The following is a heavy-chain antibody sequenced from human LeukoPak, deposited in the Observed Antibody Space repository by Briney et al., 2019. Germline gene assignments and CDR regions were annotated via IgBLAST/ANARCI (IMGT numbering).Heavy chain of an antibody. CDR3: ARRYSNSYFDY. J-gene: IGHJ4*02. V-gene: IGHV4-38-2*01. CDR1: GYSISSGYY. D-gene: IGHD4-11*01. CDR2: VYQSGIT. Sequence: SETLSLTCAVSGYSISSGYYWGWIRQPPGKGLEWIGNVYQSGITYYNASLKSQVTISVDTSKNQFSLKLNSVTAADTAVYYCARRYSNSYFDYWGQGTLVTVSS.